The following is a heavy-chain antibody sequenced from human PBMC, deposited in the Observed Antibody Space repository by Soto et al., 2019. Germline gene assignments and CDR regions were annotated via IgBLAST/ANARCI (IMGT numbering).Heavy chain of an antibody. D-gene: IGHD3-16*01. CDR1: GFTFSSYA. Sequence: QVQLVESGGGVVQPGRSLRLSCAASGFTFSSYAMHWVRQAPGKGLEWVAVISYDGSNKYYADSVKGRFTISRDNSKNTLYLQMNSLRAEDTAVYYCAKPLPLRFDAFDIWGQGTMVTVSS. CDR3: AKPLPLRFDAFDI. J-gene: IGHJ3*02. V-gene: IGHV3-30-3*02. CDR2: ISYDGSNK.